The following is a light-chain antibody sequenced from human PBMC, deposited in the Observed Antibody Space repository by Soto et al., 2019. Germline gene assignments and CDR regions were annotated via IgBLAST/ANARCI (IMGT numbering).Light chain of an antibody. CDR2: TAS. Sequence: IQMTQSPSTLSASVGARVTVTCRASQSISSWLAWYQQKPGKAPKVLIYTASILESGVPSRFSGSGSRTEFTLTINSLQPDDFATYYCQQYKSFSRTFGQGTKVDIK. CDR1: QSISSW. V-gene: IGKV1-5*03. CDR3: QQYKSFSRT. J-gene: IGKJ1*01.